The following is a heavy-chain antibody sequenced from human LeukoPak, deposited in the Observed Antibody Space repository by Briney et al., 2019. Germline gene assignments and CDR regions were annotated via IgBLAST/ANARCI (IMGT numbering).Heavy chain of an antibody. Sequence: TGGSLRLSCAASGFTFSSYSMNWVRQAPGKGLEWVSSISSSSYIYYADSVKGRFTISRDNAKNSLYLQMNSLRAEDTAVYYCAMSYCGGDCYSDWGQGTLVTVSS. J-gene: IGHJ4*02. CDR3: AMSYCGGDCYSD. CDR2: ISSSSYI. D-gene: IGHD2-21*02. V-gene: IGHV3-21*01. CDR1: GFTFSSYS.